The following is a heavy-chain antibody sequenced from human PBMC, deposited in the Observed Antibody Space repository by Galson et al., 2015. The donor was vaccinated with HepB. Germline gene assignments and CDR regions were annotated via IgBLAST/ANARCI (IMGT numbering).Heavy chain of an antibody. Sequence: SLRLSCAGSGFIFRHHAMAWIRQAPGKGLEWVSGINGRGSTRPYSDAVKGRFSISRDNSKDTVFLQMDNLRAEDTAVYYCVKEGSWFGGDWFDPWSQGALVTVS. J-gene: IGHJ5*02. CDR2: INGRGSTR. D-gene: IGHD3-16*01. CDR1: GFIFRHHA. V-gene: IGHV3-23*01. CDR3: VKEGSWFGGDWFDP.